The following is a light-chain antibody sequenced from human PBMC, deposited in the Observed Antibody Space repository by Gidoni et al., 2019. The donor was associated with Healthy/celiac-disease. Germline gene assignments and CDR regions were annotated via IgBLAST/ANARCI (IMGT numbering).Light chain of an antibody. V-gene: IGKV3-20*01. CDR2: GAS. J-gene: IGKJ3*01. CDR1: QSVSSSY. Sequence: ELVLTQSPCTLSLSPGERATLSCRASQSVSSSYLAWYQQKPVQAPRLIIYGASSRATGIPERFSGSGSGTDFTLTISRLEPEDFAVYYCQQYGSSPITFGHGTKVDIK. CDR3: QQYGSSPIT.